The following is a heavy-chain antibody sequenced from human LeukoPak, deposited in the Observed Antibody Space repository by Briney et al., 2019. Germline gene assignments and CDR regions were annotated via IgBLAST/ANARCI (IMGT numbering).Heavy chain of an antibody. J-gene: IGHJ6*03. CDR1: GFTVSNNY. CDR3: ARSYYYYYMDV. Sequence: GGSLRLSCAASGFTVSNNYMRWVRQAPGKGLEWVSVIYSGGDTKYADSVKGRFTISRDNAKNSLYLQMNSLRAEDTAVYYCARSYYYYYMDVWGKGTTVTVSS. V-gene: IGHV3-66*01. CDR2: IYSGGDT.